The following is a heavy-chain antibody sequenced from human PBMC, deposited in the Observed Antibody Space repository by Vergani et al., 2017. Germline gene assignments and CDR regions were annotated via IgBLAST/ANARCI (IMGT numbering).Heavy chain of an antibody. Sequence: QVQLQESGPGLVKPPGTLSLICAVSGGSISSENWWSWVRQSPGKGLEWIGEIHHYGSTNYNPSLKSRVTIFVDKSKNLSLRLNSVTAADTAVYYCARGETRTDWFDPWGQGTLVTVSS. CDR3: ARGETRTDWFDP. J-gene: IGHJ5*02. V-gene: IGHV4-4*03. CDR2: IHHYGST. D-gene: IGHD3/OR15-3a*01. CDR1: GGSISSENW.